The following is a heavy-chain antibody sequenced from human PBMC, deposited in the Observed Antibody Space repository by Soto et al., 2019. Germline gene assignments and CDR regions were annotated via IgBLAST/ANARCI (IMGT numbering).Heavy chain of an antibody. CDR2: IIPIFGTA. V-gene: IGHV1-69*13. CDR3: ARDLGDSSSWYSLDY. D-gene: IGHD6-13*01. J-gene: IGHJ4*02. CDR1: GGTFSSYA. Sequence: SVKVSCKASGGTFSSYAISWVRQAPGQGLEWMGGIIPIFGTANYAQKFQGRVTITADESTSTAYMELSSLRSEDTAVYYCARDLGDSSSWYSLDYWGQGTLVTVSS.